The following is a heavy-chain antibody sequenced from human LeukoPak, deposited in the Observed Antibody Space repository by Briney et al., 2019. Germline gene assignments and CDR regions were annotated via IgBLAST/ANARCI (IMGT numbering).Heavy chain of an antibody. D-gene: IGHD5-12*01. CDR2: ITSSSSYA. V-gene: IGHV3-21*01. CDR3: ARDPYSGHYGNDYYYYMDV. Sequence: GGSLRLSCEASGFTFSTYNMNWVRQAPGKRLEWVSSITSSSSYAFYADSVKGRFTISRDNAKSSLYPQMNNLGAEDTAVYYCARDPYSGHYGNDYYYYMDVWGKGTTVTISS. CDR1: GFTFSTYN. J-gene: IGHJ6*03.